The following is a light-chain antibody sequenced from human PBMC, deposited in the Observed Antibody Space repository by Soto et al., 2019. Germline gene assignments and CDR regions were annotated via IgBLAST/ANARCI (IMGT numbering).Light chain of an antibody. J-gene: IGKJ1*01. V-gene: IGKV3-11*01. CDR2: DAS. Sequence: EIVLTQSPATLSLSPGERATLSCRASQSVSSYLAWYQQKPGQAPRLLIYDASNRATGIPARFSGSGSGTDFPITISSLEPEDFAVYYCQQRSNWPPTWTFGQVTKVEIK. CDR3: QQRSNWPPTWT. CDR1: QSVSSY.